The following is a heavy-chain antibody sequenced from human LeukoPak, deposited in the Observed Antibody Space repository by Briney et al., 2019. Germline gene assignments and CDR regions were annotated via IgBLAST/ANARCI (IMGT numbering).Heavy chain of an antibody. V-gene: IGHV3-23*01. J-gene: IGHJ5*02. CDR2: INGTGHET. Sequence: GGSLRLSCAASGFTFSSYAMSWVRQAPGRGLEWVSGINGTGHETWYSDSVKGRFTISRDNAKNSLYLQMNSLRAEDTAVYHCATAGQNNWFDPWGQGTLVTVSS. CDR1: GFTFSSYA. CDR3: ATAGQNNWFDP.